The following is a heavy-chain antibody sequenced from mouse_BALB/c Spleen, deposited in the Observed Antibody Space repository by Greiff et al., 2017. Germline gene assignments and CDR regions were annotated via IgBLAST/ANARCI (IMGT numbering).Heavy chain of an antibody. V-gene: IGHV2-2*02. CDR2: IWSGGST. D-gene: IGHD2-2*01. CDR3: ARCDGYDYYFDY. J-gene: IGHJ2*01. CDR1: GFSLTSYG. Sequence: QLQQSGPGLVQPSQSLSITCTVSGFSLTSYGVHWVRQSPGKGLEWLGVIWSGGSTDYNAAFISRLSISKDNSKSQVFFKMNSLQANDTAIYYCARCDGYDYYFDYWGQGTTLTVSS.